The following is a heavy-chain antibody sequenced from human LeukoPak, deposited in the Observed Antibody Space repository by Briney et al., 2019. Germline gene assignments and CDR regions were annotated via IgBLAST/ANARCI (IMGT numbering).Heavy chain of an antibody. Sequence: LAGRSLRLSCAASGFTFDDYARHWVRQAPGKGLEWVSGISWNSATIAYADSVKGRFTISRDNAKNSLYLQMNSLRAEDTALYYCTKGRYARTFDCWGQGTLVTVSS. CDR2: ISWNSATI. CDR1: GFTFDDYA. V-gene: IGHV3-9*01. J-gene: IGHJ4*02. CDR3: TKGRYARTFDC. D-gene: IGHD3-16*02.